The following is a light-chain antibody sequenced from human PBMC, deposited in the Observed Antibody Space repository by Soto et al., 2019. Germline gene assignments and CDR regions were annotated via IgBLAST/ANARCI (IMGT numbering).Light chain of an antibody. CDR2: DAS. CDR1: QTISSW. CDR3: QQYYSYPRS. V-gene: IGKV1-5*01. Sequence: DIQLTQSPSTLSVSVGDRVTITCRASQTISSWLAWYQQKPGKAPKLLIYDASSMESGVPARFSGSGSGTDFTLTISSLQADDFAVYYCQQYYSYPRSFGGGTKVDIK. J-gene: IGKJ4*01.